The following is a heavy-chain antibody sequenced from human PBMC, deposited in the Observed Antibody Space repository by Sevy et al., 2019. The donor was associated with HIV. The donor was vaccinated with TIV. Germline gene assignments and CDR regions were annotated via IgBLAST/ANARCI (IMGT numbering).Heavy chain of an antibody. D-gene: IGHD1-26*01. CDR2: LTSSGIGI. CDR3: ARVRGSYSSDY. Sequence: GGSLRLSCAASGFIFDDYYMSWIGQTPGKGLEWVAHLTSSGIGIHHADSVRGRFTISRDNAKNSLYLQMNSLRAEDTAVYYCARVRGSYSSDYWGQGTLVTVSS. CDR1: GFIFDDYY. J-gene: IGHJ4*02. V-gene: IGHV3-11*01.